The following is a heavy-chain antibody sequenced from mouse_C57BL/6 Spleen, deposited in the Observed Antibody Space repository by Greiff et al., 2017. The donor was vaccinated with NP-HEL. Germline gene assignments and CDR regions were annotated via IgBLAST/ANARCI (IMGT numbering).Heavy chain of an antibody. D-gene: IGHD2-1*01. J-gene: IGHJ4*01. CDR3: ARGGLLYYAMDY. CDR1: GYTFTSYW. V-gene: IGHV1-53*01. CDR2: INPSNGGT. Sequence: QVQLQQPGTELVKPGASVKLSCKASGYTFTSYWMHWVKQRPGQGLEWIGNINPSNGGTNYNEKFKGKATMTVAKSSSTAYMKLSSLTSEDSTVYYCARGGLLYYAMDYWGQGTSVTVSA.